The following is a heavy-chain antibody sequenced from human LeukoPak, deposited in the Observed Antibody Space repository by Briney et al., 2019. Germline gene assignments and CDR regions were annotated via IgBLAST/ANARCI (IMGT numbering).Heavy chain of an antibody. V-gene: IGHV3-7*01. J-gene: IGHJ1*01. CDR3: AIIRVGATGWVVYFQH. CDR2: IKQDGSEK. D-gene: IGHD1-26*01. CDR1: GFTFSTYW. Sequence: GGSLRLSCAASGFTFSTYWMSWVRQAPGKGLEWVTHIKQDGSEKYYVDSVKGRFTISRDNAKNSLYLQMNSLRAEDTAVYYCAIIRVGATGWVVYFQHWGQGTLVTVSS.